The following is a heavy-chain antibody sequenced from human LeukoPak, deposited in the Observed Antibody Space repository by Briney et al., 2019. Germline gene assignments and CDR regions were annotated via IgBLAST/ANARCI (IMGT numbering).Heavy chain of an antibody. CDR2: ISSSGKTI. V-gene: IGHV3-48*03. Sequence: GGSLRLSCEASGFTFSSYEMNWVRQAPGEGLEWVSYISSSGKTIYYADSTKGRFTVSRDNAKNSLYWKMNSLRAEDTAVYYCATTSIAAAVPGCFDYWGQGTLVTVFS. J-gene: IGHJ4*02. CDR3: ATTSIAAAVPGCFDY. D-gene: IGHD6-13*01. CDR1: GFTFSSYE.